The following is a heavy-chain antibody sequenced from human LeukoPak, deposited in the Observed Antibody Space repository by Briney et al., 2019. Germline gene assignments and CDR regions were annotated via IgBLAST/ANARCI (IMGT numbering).Heavy chain of an antibody. D-gene: IGHD4-23*01. J-gene: IGHJ3*02. CDR3: AMTYSVVTPVYDAFDI. CDR2: IYHTGST. Sequence: SETLSLTCTVSNYSISSGYQWGWIRQPPGKGLESIGSIYHTGSTYYNPSPKSRVTISVDTSKNQFSLKLSSVTAADTAVYYCAMTYSVVTPVYDAFDIWGQGTMVTVSS. CDR1: NYSISSGYQ. V-gene: IGHV4-38-2*02.